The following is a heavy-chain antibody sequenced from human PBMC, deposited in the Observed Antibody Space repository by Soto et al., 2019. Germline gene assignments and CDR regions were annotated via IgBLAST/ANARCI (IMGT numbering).Heavy chain of an antibody. V-gene: IGHV1-18*01. J-gene: IGHJ6*02. CDR1: GYTFTNYG. Sequence: ASVKVSCKASGYTFTNYGISWVRQAPGQGLEWMGWISAYNGHTNYAQKFQGRVTMTTDTSTSTAYMELRSLRSDDTAVYYCAREGYCISTSCRHYDYYGMDVWGQGTTVTVSS. CDR2: ISAYNGHT. CDR3: AREGYCISTSCRHYDYYGMDV. D-gene: IGHD2-2*01.